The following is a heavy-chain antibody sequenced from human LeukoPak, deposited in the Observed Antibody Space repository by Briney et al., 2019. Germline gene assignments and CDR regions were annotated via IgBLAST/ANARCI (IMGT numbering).Heavy chain of an antibody. CDR1: GGSFSGYY. J-gene: IGHJ2*01. CDR3: ARGSSIVVVTAIPDWYSDL. V-gene: IGHV4-59*01. CDR2: IYYSGST. Sequence: SETLSLTCAVYGGSFSGYYWSWIRQPPGKGLEWIGYIYYSGSTNYNPSLKSRVTISVDTSKNQFSLKLSSVTAADTAVYYCARGSSIVVVTAIPDWYSDLWGRGTLVTVSS. D-gene: IGHD2-21*02.